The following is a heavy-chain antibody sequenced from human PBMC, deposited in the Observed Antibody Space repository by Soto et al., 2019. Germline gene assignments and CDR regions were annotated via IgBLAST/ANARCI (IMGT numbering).Heavy chain of an antibody. Sequence: GGSLRLSCAASGFTFSSYGMHWVRQAPGKGLEWVAVISYDGSNKYYADSVKGRFTISRDNSKNTLYLQMNSLRAEDTAVYYCAKGTGSGSYYSHWGQGTLVTVSS. D-gene: IGHD3-10*01. V-gene: IGHV3-30*18. J-gene: IGHJ4*02. CDR1: GFTFSSYG. CDR2: ISYDGSNK. CDR3: AKGTGSGSYYSH.